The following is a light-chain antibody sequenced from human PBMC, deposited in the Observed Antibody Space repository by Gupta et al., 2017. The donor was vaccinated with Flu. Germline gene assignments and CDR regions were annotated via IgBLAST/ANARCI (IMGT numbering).Light chain of an antibody. CDR2: DAS. J-gene: IGKJ1*01. CDR1: QSISNSY. V-gene: IGKV3-20*01. Sequence: EIVLTQSPGTLSLSPGERASLSCRASQSISNSYFAWYQQKPGQSPRLLIYDASKRAAGVPDRLRASESGTDFTLTIGRLKPEDCAVYYWQQYGNAPWRFGQGTKVENK. CDR3: QQYGNAPWR.